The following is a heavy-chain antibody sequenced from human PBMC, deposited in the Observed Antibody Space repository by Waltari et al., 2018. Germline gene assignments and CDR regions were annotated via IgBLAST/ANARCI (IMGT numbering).Heavy chain of an antibody. CDR3: VRDVGGDRGAEGYFTH. J-gene: IGHJ1*01. CDR1: GYTFTDYY. CDR2: LNPSGGDT. Sequence: QVQLVQSGAEVKNPGASVRISCKASGYTFTDYYIHWVRQVSGQGLEWLGGLNPSGGDTNSPQKLRGRVIMGRDTSSSTAYMDLISLRNDDTAIYYCVRDVGGDRGAEGYFTHWDQGTLISVSS. V-gene: IGHV1-2*02. D-gene: IGHD3-10*01.